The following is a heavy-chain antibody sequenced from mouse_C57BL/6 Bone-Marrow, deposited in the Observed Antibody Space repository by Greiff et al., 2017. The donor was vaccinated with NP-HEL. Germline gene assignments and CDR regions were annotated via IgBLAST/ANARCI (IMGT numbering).Heavy chain of an antibody. CDR1: GFNIKDDY. Sequence: EVKVVESGAELVRPGASVKLSCTASGFNIKDDYMHWVKQRPEQGLEWIGWIDPENGDTEYASKFQGKATITADTSSNTAYLQLSSLTSEDTAVYYCTTYGSSYDYFDYWGQGTTLTVSS. CDR3: TTYGSSYDYFDY. V-gene: IGHV14-4*01. D-gene: IGHD1-1*01. CDR2: IDPENGDT. J-gene: IGHJ2*01.